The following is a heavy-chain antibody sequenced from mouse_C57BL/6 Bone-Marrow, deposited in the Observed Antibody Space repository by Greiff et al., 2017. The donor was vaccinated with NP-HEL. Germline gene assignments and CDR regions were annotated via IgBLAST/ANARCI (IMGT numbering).Heavy chain of an antibody. CDR3: ARRRDSSGYVLAY. CDR1: GYAFTNYL. CDR2: INPGSGGT. Sequence: QVHVKQSGAELVRPGTSVKVSCKASGYAFTNYLIEWVKQRPGQGLEWIGVINPGSGGTNYNEKFKGKATLTADKSSSTAYMQLSSLTSEDSAVYFCARRRDSSGYVLAYWGQGTLVTVSA. D-gene: IGHD3-2*02. V-gene: IGHV1-54*01. J-gene: IGHJ3*01.